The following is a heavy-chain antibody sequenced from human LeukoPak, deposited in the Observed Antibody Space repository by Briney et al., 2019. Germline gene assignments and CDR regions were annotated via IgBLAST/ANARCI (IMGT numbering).Heavy chain of an antibody. CDR3: ARPGIAAAGTCFQH. V-gene: IGHV1-69*04. D-gene: IGHD6-13*01. J-gene: IGHJ1*01. Sequence: SVKVSCKASGGTFSSYAISWVRQAPGQWLEWMGRIIPILGIANYAQKFQGRVTMTRNTSISTAYMELSSLRSEDTAVYYCARPGIAAAGTCFQHWGQGTLVTVSS. CDR1: GGTFSSYA. CDR2: IIPILGIA.